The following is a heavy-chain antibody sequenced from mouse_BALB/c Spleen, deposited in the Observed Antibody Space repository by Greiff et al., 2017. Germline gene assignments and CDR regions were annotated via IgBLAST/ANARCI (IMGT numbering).Heavy chain of an antibody. Sequence: QVQLKESGPGLVAPSQSLSITCTVSGFSLTSYGVHWVRQPPRKGLEWLGVIWAGGSTNYNSALMSRLSISKDNSKSQVFLKMNSLQTDDTAMYYCARDVRRRFAYWGQGTLVTVSA. J-gene: IGHJ3*01. CDR2: IWAGGST. CDR1: GFSLTSYG. D-gene: IGHD2-14*01. V-gene: IGHV2-9*02. CDR3: ARDVRRRFAY.